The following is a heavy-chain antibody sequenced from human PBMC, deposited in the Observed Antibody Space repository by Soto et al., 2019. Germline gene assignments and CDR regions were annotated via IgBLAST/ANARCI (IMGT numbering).Heavy chain of an antibody. Sequence: QVQLQQSGPGLVKPSQTLSLTCAISGDSVSSKSAAWHWIRQSPSRGLEWLGRTYYRSKWSSNYAVSVKSQIPIHPGTSIIQFSRYVRSVTPDDTVMYFCATTGDYLVDYCAHGTLVTVSS. CDR2: TYYRSKWSS. CDR1: GDSVSSKSAA. D-gene: IGHD7-27*01. V-gene: IGHV6-1*01. J-gene: IGHJ4*01. CDR3: ATTGDYLVDY.